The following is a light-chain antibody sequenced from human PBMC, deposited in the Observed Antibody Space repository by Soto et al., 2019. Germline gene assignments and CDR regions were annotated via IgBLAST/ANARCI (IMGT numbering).Light chain of an antibody. CDR2: GAS. CDR1: QSVRSNF. Sequence: EIVLTQSPGTLSLSPGERATLSCRASQSVRSNFLAWYQQKPGQAPRLLIYGASSRATGIPDRFSGSGSGTDFTLTISRLEPEDFAVYFCQQYGSSPTTFGQGTKVDIK. V-gene: IGKV3-20*01. CDR3: QQYGSSPTT. J-gene: IGKJ1*01.